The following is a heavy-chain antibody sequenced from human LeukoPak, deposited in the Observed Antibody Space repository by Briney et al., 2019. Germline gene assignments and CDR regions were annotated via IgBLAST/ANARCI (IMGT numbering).Heavy chain of an antibody. J-gene: IGHJ4*02. CDR2: ISAYNGNT. CDR1: GFTFTTYG. V-gene: IGHV1-18*01. CDR3: ARLSYDSSGYSDY. Sequence: GASLKVSCKASGFTFTTYGISWVRQAPGQGLEWMGWISAYNGNTNYAQKVQGRVTMTTDTSTSTAYMELRSLRSDDTALYYCARLSYDSSGYSDYWGQGTLVTVSS. D-gene: IGHD3-22*01.